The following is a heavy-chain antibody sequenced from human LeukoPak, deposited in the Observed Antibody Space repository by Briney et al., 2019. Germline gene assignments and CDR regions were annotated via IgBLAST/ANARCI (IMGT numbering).Heavy chain of an antibody. CDR2: IKYDDSDT. D-gene: IGHD5-12*01. V-gene: IGHV3-74*01. Sequence: PGGSLRLSCVASGFTFTNYAMNWVRQAPGKGLVWVSRIKYDDSDTHYADSVKGRFTISRDNAKNTLYLQMNSLSAEDTAVYYCTTIRPDYWGQGTLVTVSS. CDR1: GFTFTNYA. CDR3: TTIRPDY. J-gene: IGHJ4*02.